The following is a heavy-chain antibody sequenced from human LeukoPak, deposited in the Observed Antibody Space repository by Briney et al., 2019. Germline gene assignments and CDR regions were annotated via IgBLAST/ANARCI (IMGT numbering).Heavy chain of an antibody. D-gene: IGHD2-15*01. J-gene: IGHJ5*02. CDR1: GGSISGSRT. CDR2: IHNDGRT. CDR3: ARIGGGSWRNPGYWFDP. V-gene: IGHV4-39*01. Sequence: PSETLSLTCTVSGGSISGSRTWGWVRQPPGKGPEWIGNIHNDGRTASNPSLRSRVTISVDTSKNQFSLKLTSVTAADTAVYYCARIGGGSWRNPGYWFDPWGQGNLVTVSS.